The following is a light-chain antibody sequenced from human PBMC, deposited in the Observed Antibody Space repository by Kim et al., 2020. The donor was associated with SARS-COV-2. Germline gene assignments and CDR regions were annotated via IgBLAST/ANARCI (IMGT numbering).Light chain of an antibody. CDR1: QSVTSN. Sequence: SPGERATLSCRASQSVTSNLAWYQQRPGQAPRLLIYGASIRATGIPDRFSGSGSGTEFTLTISSLQPEDFALYYCQQYNRWPPYIFGQGTKLEIK. CDR3: QQYNRWPPYI. CDR2: GAS. J-gene: IGKJ2*01. V-gene: IGKV3-15*01.